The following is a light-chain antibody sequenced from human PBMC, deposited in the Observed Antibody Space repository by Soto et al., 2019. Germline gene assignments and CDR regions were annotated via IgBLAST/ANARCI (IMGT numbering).Light chain of an antibody. CDR1: SSNNGSNY. Sequence: QSVLTQPPPASRTPGQRVTNSCSGSSSNNGSNYVYWYQQHPGTAPQLLIYRNNRRPSGVPDRFSGSKSRTSASLAISGLRSEDEADYYCAAWGDRLSEVFGTGTKVTVL. V-gene: IGLV1-47*01. CDR3: AAWGDRLSEV. CDR2: RNN. J-gene: IGLJ1*01.